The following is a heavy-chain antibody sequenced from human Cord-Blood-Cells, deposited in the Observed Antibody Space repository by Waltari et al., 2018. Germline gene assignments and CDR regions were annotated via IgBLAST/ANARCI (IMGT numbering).Heavy chain of an antibody. V-gene: IGHV4-34*01. CDR3: ARDVLGYCSSTSCYYFDY. D-gene: IGHD2-2*01. J-gene: IGHJ4*02. CDR1: GGSFSGYY. Sequence: QVQLQQWGAGLLKPSETLSLTCAVYGGSFSGYYWSWIRQPPGTGLEWIGEINHSGSTNYNPSLKSRVTISVDTSKNQFSLKLSSVTAADTAVYYCARDVLGYCSSTSCYYFDYWGQGTLVTVSS. CDR2: INHSGST.